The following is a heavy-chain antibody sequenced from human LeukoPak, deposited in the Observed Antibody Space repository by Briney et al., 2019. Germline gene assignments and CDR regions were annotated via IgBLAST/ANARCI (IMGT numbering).Heavy chain of an antibody. CDR2: IDQNGNT. J-gene: IGHJ3*01. CDR3: ATHQLLQFDVFNV. Sequence: SETLSLTCTVSGDSIRRPYWSWVRQPPGKGPEWIGYIDQNGNTDYNSSLQSRVSISADTSKSQFSLKLTSVTAEDTAVYYCATHQLLQFDVFNVWGQGTMVTVSS. CDR1: GDSIRRPY. D-gene: IGHD5-24*01. V-gene: IGHV4-59*08.